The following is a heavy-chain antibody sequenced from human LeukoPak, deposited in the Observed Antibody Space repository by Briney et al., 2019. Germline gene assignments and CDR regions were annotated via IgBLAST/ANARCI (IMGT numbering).Heavy chain of an antibody. J-gene: IGHJ3*02. D-gene: IGHD3-10*01. Sequence: GGSLRLSRAASGFTFSSYAMSWVRQAPGKGLEWVSGTSGSGGSTYFADSVKGRFTVSRDNSKNTLYLQMNSLRAEDTAVYYCTKGWLKTSLDGFDIWGQGTMVSVSS. CDR3: TKGWLKTSLDGFDI. CDR2: TSGSGGST. CDR1: GFTFSSYA. V-gene: IGHV3-23*01.